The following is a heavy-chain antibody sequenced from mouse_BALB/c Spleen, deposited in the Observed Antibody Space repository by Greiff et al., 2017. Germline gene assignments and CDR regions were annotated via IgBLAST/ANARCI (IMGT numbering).Heavy chain of an antibody. J-gene: IGHJ3*01. V-gene: IGHV1S137*01. CDR3: ARGSTMITTFAY. CDR2: ISTYYGDA. Sequence: VQLQQSGAELVRPGVSVKISCKGSGYTFTDYAMHWVKQSHAKSLEWIGVISTYYGDASYNQKFKGKATMTVDKSSSTAYMELARLTSEDSAIYYCARGSTMITTFAYWGQGTLVTVSA. D-gene: IGHD2-4*01. CDR1: GYTFTDYA.